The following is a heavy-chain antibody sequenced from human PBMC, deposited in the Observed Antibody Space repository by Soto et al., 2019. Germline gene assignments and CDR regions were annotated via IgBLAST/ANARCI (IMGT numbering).Heavy chain of an antibody. CDR2: ISSSGGDI. V-gene: IGHV3-11*01. CDR3: ARTLGVSTIPS. Sequence: QVQLSESGGGLVKPGGSLRLSCAASGFSFNEYYMSWIRQAPGKGLEWVAYISSSGGDIFYSDSVQGRFTISRDNAKKSLYLRMTSPGADDTAVYYGARTLGVSTIPSWGQGTLVTVSS. J-gene: IGHJ4*02. D-gene: IGHD2-2*01. CDR1: GFSFNEYY.